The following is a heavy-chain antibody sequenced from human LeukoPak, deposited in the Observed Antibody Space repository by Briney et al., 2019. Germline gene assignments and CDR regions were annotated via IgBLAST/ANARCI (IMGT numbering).Heavy chain of an antibody. J-gene: IGHJ4*02. CDR3: ARDPLEYRVGATNFDY. V-gene: IGHV1-18*01. Sequence: ASVKVSCKASGYTFTSYGISWVRQAPGQGLERMGWISAYNGNTNYAQKLQGRVTMTTDTSTSTAYMELRSLRSDDTAVYYCARDPLEYRVGATNFDYWGQGALVTVSS. CDR1: GYTFTSYG. D-gene: IGHD1-26*01. CDR2: ISAYNGNT.